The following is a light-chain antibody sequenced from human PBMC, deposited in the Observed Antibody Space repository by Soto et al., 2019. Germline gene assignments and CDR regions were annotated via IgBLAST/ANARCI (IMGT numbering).Light chain of an antibody. V-gene: IGLV4-69*01. CDR3: QTCGTGSKV. CDR2: LNSDGSH. J-gene: IGLJ2*01. Sequence: QPVLTQSPSASASLGASVKLTCTLSSGHSSYAIAWHQQQPEKGPRYLMKLNSDGSHSKGDGIPDRFSGSSSGAERYLTIPRLQSEDDADYYCQTCGTGSKVFGGGTKLTVL. CDR1: SGHSSYA.